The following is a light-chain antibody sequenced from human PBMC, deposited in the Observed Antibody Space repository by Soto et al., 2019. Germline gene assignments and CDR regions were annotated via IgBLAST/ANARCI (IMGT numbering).Light chain of an antibody. J-gene: IGLJ2*01. CDR1: SSDIGAYNY. Sequence: QSALTQPASVSGSPGQSITISCTGTSSDIGAYNYVSWYQQHPGKAPKLVIYDVTNRPSGVFNRFSASKSGNTASMTISGLQAEDEADYYCNSYTSSHTPVFGAGTKVTVL. CDR2: DVT. CDR3: NSYTSSHTPV. V-gene: IGLV2-14*03.